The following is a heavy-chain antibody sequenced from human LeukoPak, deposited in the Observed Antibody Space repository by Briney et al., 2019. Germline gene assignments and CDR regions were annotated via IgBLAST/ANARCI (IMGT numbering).Heavy chain of an antibody. CDR2: ISWDGGST. CDR1: GFTFDDYT. CDR3: AKGLTMIVVASYGMDV. D-gene: IGHD3-22*01. V-gene: IGHV3-43*01. Sequence: GGSLRLSWAASGFTFDDYTMHWVRQAPGKGLEWVSLISWDGGSTYYADSVKGRFTISRDNSKNSLYLQMNSLRTEDTALYYCAKGLTMIVVASYGMDVWGQGTTVTVSS. J-gene: IGHJ6*02.